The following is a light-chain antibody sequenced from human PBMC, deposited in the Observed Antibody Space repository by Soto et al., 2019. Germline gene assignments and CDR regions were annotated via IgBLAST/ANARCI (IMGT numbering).Light chain of an antibody. CDR1: ESLLHTNGYNY. CDR3: TQPLHRPYS. J-gene: IGKJ2*01. V-gene: IGKV2-28*01. CDR2: LGS. Sequence: DIVMTQSPLSLPVTPGEPASISCRSSESLLHTNGYNYLDWYLQKPGQSPQLLIYLGSNRASGLPDKFSGSGSGTDLALKISRVEAGDVGVYYSTQPLHRPYSFGQWKKREIK.